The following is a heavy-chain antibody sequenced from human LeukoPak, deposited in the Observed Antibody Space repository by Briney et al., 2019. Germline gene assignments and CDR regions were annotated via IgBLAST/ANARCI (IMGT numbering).Heavy chain of an antibody. V-gene: IGHV3-7*01. Sequence: GGSLRLSCAASGFTFISYYMSWVRQAPGKGLEWVANMKPDGSEEYYVDSVKGRFTISRDNSKNTLYLQMNSLRAEDTAVYYCAKDLGSSFDYWGQGTLVTVSS. CDR3: AKDLGSSFDY. CDR2: MKPDGSEE. D-gene: IGHD6-6*01. CDR1: GFTFISYY. J-gene: IGHJ4*02.